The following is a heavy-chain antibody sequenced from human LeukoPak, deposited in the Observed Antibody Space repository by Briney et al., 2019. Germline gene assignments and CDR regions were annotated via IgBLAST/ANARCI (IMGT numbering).Heavy chain of an antibody. J-gene: IGHJ6*03. D-gene: IGHD2-2*01. CDR2: IYHSGST. V-gene: IGHV4-30-2*01. CDR1: GGSISSGGYY. Sequence: TLSLTCTVSGGSISSGGYYWSWIRQPPGKGLEGIGYIYHSGSTYYNPSLKSRVTISVDRSKNQFSLKLSSVTAADTAVYYCAREYPTYYQLLGHYYMDVWGKGTPVTVSS. CDR3: AREYPTYYQLLGHYYMDV.